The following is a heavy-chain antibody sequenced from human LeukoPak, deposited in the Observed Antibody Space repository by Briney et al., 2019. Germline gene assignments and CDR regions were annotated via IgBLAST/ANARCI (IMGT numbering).Heavy chain of an antibody. J-gene: IGHJ4*02. CDR3: ASATTVVNPFDY. CDR2: INPSGGST. D-gene: IGHD4-23*01. V-gene: IGHV1-46*02. CDR1: GYAFNSHY. Sequence: AATVNVSCRASGYAFNSHYMNWVRQAPGQGLEWMGIINPSGGSTSYAQKFQGRVTMTRNTSTSTDYMELSSLRSEDTAVYYCASATTVVNPFDYWGQGTLVTVSS.